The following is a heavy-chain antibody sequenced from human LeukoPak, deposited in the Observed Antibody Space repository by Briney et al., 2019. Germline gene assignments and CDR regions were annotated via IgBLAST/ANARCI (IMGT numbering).Heavy chain of an antibody. D-gene: IGHD3-22*01. Sequence: GGSLRLSCAASGFTFSSSDMHWVRQPTGKGLEWVSAIGTIGDTYYPGSVKGRFTISRENAKNTLYLQMNSLRAGDTAVYYCARLVTMIVVVTYMDVWGKGTTVTISS. V-gene: IGHV3-13*01. CDR1: GFTFSSSD. J-gene: IGHJ6*03. CDR2: IGTIGDT. CDR3: ARLVTMIVVVTYMDV.